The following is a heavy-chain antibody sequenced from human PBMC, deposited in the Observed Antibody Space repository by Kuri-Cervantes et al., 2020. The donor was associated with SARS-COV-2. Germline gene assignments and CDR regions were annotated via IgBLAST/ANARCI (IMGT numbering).Heavy chain of an antibody. CDR1: GFTFSSYG. D-gene: IGHD1-20*01. CDR2: IRYDGSNK. Sequence: GGSLRLSCAASGFTFSSYGMHWVRQAPGKGLEWVAFIRYDGSNKYYADSVKGRFTISRDNSENTLYLQMNSLRAEDSAVYYCAKDKKITGMGYYYFMDVWGKGTTVTVSS. J-gene: IGHJ6*03. CDR3: AKDKKITGMGYYYFMDV. V-gene: IGHV3-30*02.